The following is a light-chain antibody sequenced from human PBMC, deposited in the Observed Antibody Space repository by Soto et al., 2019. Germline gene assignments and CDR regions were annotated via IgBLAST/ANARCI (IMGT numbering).Light chain of an antibody. V-gene: IGKV3-11*01. J-gene: IGKJ4*01. CDR2: EAS. Sequence: EIVLTQSPAALSLSPGERATLSCRASQSVTSYLAWYQQKPGQAPRLLIYEASNRATGIPARFSGSGSGTDFTLTISSLEPEDFAVYYCQQRSSWPLTFGGGTKVEIK. CDR3: QQRSSWPLT. CDR1: QSVTSY.